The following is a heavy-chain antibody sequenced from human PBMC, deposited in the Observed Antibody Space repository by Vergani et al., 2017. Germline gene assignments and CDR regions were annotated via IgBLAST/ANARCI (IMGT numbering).Heavy chain of an antibody. Sequence: EVQLVESGGGLVQPGGSLRLSCAASGFTVSSNYMSWVRQAPGKGLEWVSVIYSGGSTYYADSVKGRFTISRHNSKNTLYLQMNSLSAEDTAVYYCARDRRGYCSGGSCYRYFDYWGQGTLVTVSS. CDR1: GFTVSSNY. CDR3: ARDRRGYCSGGSCYRYFDY. J-gene: IGHJ4*02. V-gene: IGHV3-53*04. D-gene: IGHD2-15*01. CDR2: IYSGGST.